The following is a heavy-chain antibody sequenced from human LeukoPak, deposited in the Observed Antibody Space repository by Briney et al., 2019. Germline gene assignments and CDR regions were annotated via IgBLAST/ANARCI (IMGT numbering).Heavy chain of an antibody. J-gene: IGHJ4*02. CDR3: AKDRGMVGASVRAFDY. CDR2: ISGSGETT. Sequence: GSLRLSCAASGFTFRNHAMSWVRQAPGKGLEWVSVISGSGETTYYADSVKGRFTISRDNSQNTLYLQMSSLRGEDTALYYCAKDRGMVGASVRAFDYWGQGTLVTVSS. V-gene: IGHV3-23*01. D-gene: IGHD1-26*01. CDR1: GFTFRNHA.